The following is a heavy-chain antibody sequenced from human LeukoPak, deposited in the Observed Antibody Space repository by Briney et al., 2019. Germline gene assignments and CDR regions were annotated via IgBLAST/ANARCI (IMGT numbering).Heavy chain of an antibody. CDR3: AKELKVRGVSNQDY. V-gene: IGHV3-23*01. CDR2: ISGSGGST. Sequence: PGGSLRLSCAASGFTFSSYGMSWVRQAPGKGLEWVSAISGSGGSTYYADSVKGRFTISRDNSKNTLYLQMNSLRAEDTAVYYCAKELKVRGVSNQDYWGQGTLVTVSS. CDR1: GFTFSSYG. D-gene: IGHD3-10*01. J-gene: IGHJ4*02.